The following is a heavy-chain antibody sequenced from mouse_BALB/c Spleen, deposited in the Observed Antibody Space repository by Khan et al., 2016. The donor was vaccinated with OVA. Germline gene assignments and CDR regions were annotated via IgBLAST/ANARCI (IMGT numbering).Heavy chain of an antibody. Sequence: QVQLKQSGPALVAPSQSLSITCTVSGFSLTGYGVNWVRQPPGKGLEWLGMIWGDGSTDYNSALKSRLNLSKDNSKSQVVLKMNSLQTDDTARYDCARAYYGNYREAMDYWGHGTSVTVSS. CDR1: GFSLTGYG. J-gene: IGHJ4*01. D-gene: IGHD2-10*01. V-gene: IGHV2-6-7*01. CDR3: ARAYYGNYREAMDY. CDR2: IWGDGST.